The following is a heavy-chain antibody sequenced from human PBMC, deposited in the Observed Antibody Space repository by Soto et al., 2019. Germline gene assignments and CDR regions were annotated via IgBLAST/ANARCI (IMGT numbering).Heavy chain of an antibody. CDR1: GGSISSGGYY. CDR3: AIIGGNYGSGSYWFDP. V-gene: IGHV4-31*03. CDR2: IYYSGST. D-gene: IGHD3-10*01. Sequence: SETLSLTCTVSGGSISSGGYYWSWIRQHPGKGLEWIGYIYYSGSTYYNPSLKSRVTISVDTSKNQFSLKLSSVTAADTAVYYCAIIGGNYGSGSYWFDPWGQGTLVTVSS. J-gene: IGHJ5*02.